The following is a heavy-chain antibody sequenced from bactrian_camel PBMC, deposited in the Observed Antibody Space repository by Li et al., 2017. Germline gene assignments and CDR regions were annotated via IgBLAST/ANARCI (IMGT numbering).Heavy chain of an antibody. CDR3: ADSNRMTSIAGGRSCVDVFGY. Sequence: QVQLVESGGGSVQAGGSLTLSCTPSSLSFDGSDVAWYRHGPWHACELISRITVGGITWYSDSVKGRFTTSRDDARYTVSLQMNSLKPEDTAVYYCADSNRMTSIAGGRSCVDVFGYWGQGTQVTVS. CDR2: ITVGGIT. D-gene: IGHD3*01. J-gene: IGHJ6*01. V-gene: IGHV3S55*01. CDR1: SLSFDGSD.